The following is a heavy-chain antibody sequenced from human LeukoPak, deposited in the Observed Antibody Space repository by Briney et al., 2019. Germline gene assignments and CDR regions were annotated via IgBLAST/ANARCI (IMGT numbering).Heavy chain of an antibody. CDR3: AKREKIVGVPAADFDP. CDR2: ISGSGGST. J-gene: IGHJ5*02. V-gene: IGHV3-23*01. D-gene: IGHD2-2*01. Sequence: RGALRLSSAAPGFTFSSYAMSSGRQGPGKGVEWVSAISGSGGSTYYADSVKGGCTLSTDNSKNTLYLQMNSLRAESTAVYYCAKREKIVGVPAADFDPWGQGTLVTASS. CDR1: GFTFSSYA.